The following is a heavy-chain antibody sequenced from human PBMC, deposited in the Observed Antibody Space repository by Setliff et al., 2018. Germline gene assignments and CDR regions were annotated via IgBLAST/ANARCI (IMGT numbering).Heavy chain of an antibody. CDR3: ARVPALGGMVGTHGIDY. D-gene: IGHD1-26*01. Sequence: SETLSLTCAVSSLSVSSGYFWGWIRQTPGKGLEWIGCMYHGGTTHYNPSLKSRVTISLDTSRNEFSLKLTSVTAADTTVYYCARVPALGGMVGTHGIDYWGQGTLVTVSS. CDR2: MYHGGTT. J-gene: IGHJ4*02. V-gene: IGHV4-38-2*01. CDR1: SLSVSSGYF.